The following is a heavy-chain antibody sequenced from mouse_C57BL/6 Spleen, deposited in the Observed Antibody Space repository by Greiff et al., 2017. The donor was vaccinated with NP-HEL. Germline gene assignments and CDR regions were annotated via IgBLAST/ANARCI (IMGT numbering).Heavy chain of an antibody. J-gene: IGHJ4*01. CDR1: GFSLTSYG. Sequence: VQRVESGPGLVAPSQSLSITCTVSGFSLTSYGVDWVRQSPGKGLEWLGVIWGVGSTNYNSALKSRLSISKDNSKSQVFLKMNSLQTDDTAMYYCARNWDVGAMDYWGQGTSVTVSS. D-gene: IGHD4-1*01. CDR2: IWGVGST. CDR3: ARNWDVGAMDY. V-gene: IGHV2-6*01.